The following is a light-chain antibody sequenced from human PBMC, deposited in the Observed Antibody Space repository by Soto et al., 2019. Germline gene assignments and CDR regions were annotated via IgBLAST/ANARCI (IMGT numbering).Light chain of an antibody. CDR3: QQSHSTPWT. V-gene: IGKV1-39*01. CDR1: QRTSSY. CDR2: GAS. J-gene: IGKJ1*01. Sequence: DIQMTQSPSSLSASVGDRVTITCRASQRTSSYLNWYQQKPGKAPKLLIYGASNLQSGVPSRFSGSGSGTDFTLTISGLQPEDCATYYCQQSHSTPWTFGQGTKVEI.